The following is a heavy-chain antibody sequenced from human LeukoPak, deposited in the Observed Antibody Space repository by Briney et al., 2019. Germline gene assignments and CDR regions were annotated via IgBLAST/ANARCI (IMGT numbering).Heavy chain of an antibody. CDR3: ARQGHNFFDY. CDR2: IDPSDSYT. CDR1: GSIFTSYW. J-gene: IGHJ4*02. V-gene: IGHV5-10-1*01. Sequence: GESLKISCKGSGSIFTSYWISWVRQLPGKGLEWMGRIDPSDSYTNYSPSFQGHVTISADKSISTAYLQWSTLKASDIAMYYCARQGHNFFDYWGQGTLVTVSS.